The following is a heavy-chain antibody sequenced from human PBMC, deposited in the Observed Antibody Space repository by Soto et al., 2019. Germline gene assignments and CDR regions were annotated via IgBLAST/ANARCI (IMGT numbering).Heavy chain of an antibody. V-gene: IGHV1-69*12. J-gene: IGHJ6*02. D-gene: IGHD2-15*01. Sequence: QVQLVQSGAEVKKPGSSVKVSCKASGGTFSSYAINWVRQAPGQGLEWMGGIIPIFGTANYAQKFQGRVTIPAGESTSTAYMELSSLRSEDTAGYYCARHPGGRGYYYGMDVWGQGTSVTVSS. CDR2: IIPIFGTA. CDR1: GGTFSSYA. CDR3: ARHPGGRGYYYGMDV.